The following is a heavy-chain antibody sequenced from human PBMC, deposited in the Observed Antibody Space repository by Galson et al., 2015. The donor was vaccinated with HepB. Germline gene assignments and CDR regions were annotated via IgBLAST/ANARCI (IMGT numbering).Heavy chain of an antibody. J-gene: IGHJ6*02. V-gene: IGHV3-73*01. CDR2: IRSKANSYAT. CDR3: TTRTNYYDSSGYQSNYYGMDV. CDR1: GFTFSGSA. Sequence: SLRLSCAASGFTFSGSAMHWVRQASGKGLEWVGRIRSKANSYATAYAASVKGGFTISRDDSKNTAYLQMNSLKTEDTAVYYCTTRTNYYDSSGYQSNYYGMDVWGQGTTVTVSS. D-gene: IGHD3-22*01.